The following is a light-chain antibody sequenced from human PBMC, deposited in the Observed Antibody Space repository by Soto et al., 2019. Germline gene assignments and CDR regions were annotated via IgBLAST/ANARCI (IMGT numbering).Light chain of an antibody. CDR2: GAT. CDR3: QQYGSIPPT. V-gene: IGKV3-20*01. CDR1: QTVSSNY. J-gene: IGKJ4*02. Sequence: EIVLTQSPGTVSLSPGETATLSCRASQTVSSNYLAWYQQKPGQAPRLLIYGATSRATGVADRFSGGGSGTDFTLTISRLAPEDFAVYNSQQYGSIPPTFGGGTDVEIK.